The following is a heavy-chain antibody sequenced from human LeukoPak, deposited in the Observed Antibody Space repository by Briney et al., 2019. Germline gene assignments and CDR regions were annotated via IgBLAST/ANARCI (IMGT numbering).Heavy chain of an antibody. J-gene: IGHJ4*02. CDR1: GYTFTSYY. D-gene: IGHD3-10*01. CDR3: ARDAGSGSYGPFDY. CDR2: ISAYNGNT. Sequence: ASVKVSCKASGYTFTSYYMHWVRQAPGQGLEWMGWISAYNGNTNYAQKLPGRVTMTTDTSTSTAYMELRSLRSDATAVYYCARDAGSGSYGPFDYWGQGTLVTVSS. V-gene: IGHV1-18*04.